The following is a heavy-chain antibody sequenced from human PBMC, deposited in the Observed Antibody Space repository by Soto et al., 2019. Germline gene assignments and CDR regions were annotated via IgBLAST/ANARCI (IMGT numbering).Heavy chain of an antibody. Sequence: ASVKVSCKASGYTFTSYAMHWVRQAPGQRLEWMGWINAGNGNTKYPQKFQGRVTITRDTSASTAYMELSSLRSEDTAVYYCARERLRFLEWSSKPAYYYGMDVWGQGTTVTVSS. CDR1: GYTFTSYA. D-gene: IGHD3-3*01. CDR3: ARERLRFLEWSSKPAYYYGMDV. V-gene: IGHV1-3*01. CDR2: INAGNGNT. J-gene: IGHJ6*02.